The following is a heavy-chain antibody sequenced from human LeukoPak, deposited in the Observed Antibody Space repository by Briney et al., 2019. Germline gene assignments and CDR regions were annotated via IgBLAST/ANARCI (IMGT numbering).Heavy chain of an antibody. J-gene: IGHJ3*02. CDR3: ARTAYARGLDSFDM. CDR2: ISSSSTYI. D-gene: IGHD2-21*02. V-gene: IGHV3-21*01. Sequence: GGSLRLSCAASGFTFSTYSMNWVRQAPGKGLEWVSSISSSSTYIYYAGSVKGRFTISRDNARNSLLMQMNSLRAEDTAVYYCARTAYARGLDSFDMWGQGAMVTVSS. CDR1: GFTFSTYS.